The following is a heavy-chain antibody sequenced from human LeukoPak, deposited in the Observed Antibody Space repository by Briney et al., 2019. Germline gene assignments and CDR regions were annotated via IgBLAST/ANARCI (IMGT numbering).Heavy chain of an antibody. D-gene: IGHD1-26*01. CDR2: INHSGST. J-gene: IGHJ4*02. CDR3: ARSAGSGSYPIDY. Sequence: SETLSLTCAVSGYSISSGYYWGWIRQPPGKGLEWIGEINHSGSTNYNPSLESRVTISVDTSKNQFSLKLSSVTAADTAVYYCARSAGSGSYPIDYWGQGTLVTVSS. V-gene: IGHV4-38-2*01. CDR1: GYSISSGYY.